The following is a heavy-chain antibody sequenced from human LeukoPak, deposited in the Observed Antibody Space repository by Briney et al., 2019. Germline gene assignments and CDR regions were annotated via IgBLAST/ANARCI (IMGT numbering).Heavy chain of an antibody. CDR1: GFTFSSYW. D-gene: IGHD4/OR15-4a*01. CDR3: TRGLPNFSFFDY. V-gene: IGHV3-74*01. Sequence: GGSLRLSCAASGFTFSSYWMHWVRHAPGKGLVWVSRTNSDARTTLYADSVQGRFSVSRDNTKNTLYLQMSSLRAEDAAVYYCTRGLPNFSFFDYWGQGSLVTVSS. CDR2: TNSDARTT. J-gene: IGHJ4*02.